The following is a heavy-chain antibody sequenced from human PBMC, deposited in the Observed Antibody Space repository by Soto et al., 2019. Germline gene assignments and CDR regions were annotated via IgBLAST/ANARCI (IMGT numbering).Heavy chain of an antibody. Sequence: PSETLSLTCAVYGGSFSGYYWSWIRQPPGKGLEWIGEINHSGSTNYNPSLKSRVTISVDTSKNQFSLKLSSVTAADTAVYYCARGDARRAAAAGYWGQGTLVTVSS. CDR1: GGSFSGYY. D-gene: IGHD6-13*01. CDR3: ARGDARRAAAAGY. CDR2: INHSGST. V-gene: IGHV4-34*01. J-gene: IGHJ4*02.